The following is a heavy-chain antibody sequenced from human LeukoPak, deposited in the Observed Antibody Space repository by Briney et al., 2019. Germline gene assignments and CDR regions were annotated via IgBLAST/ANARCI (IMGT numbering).Heavy chain of an antibody. CDR2: IDPGDSQT. V-gene: IGHV5-10-1*01. CDR3: ARHSSVLNSFDP. CDR1: AYSLTNYW. Sequence: GGSLRLSCKGSAYSLTNYWISWVRQMPGKGLEWMGRIDPGDSQTNYSPSFQGHVTISADKSISTAYLQWSSLKASDTAMYYCARHSSVLNSFDPWGQGTLVTVSS. D-gene: IGHD3-22*01. J-gene: IGHJ5*02.